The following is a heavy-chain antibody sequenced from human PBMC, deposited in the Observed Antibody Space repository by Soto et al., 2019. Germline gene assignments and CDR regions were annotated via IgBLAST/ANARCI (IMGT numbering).Heavy chain of an antibody. CDR2: IYYSGST. D-gene: IGHD1-26*01. Sequence: QVQLQESGPGLVKPSQTLSLTCTVSGGSISSGDYYWSWIRQPPGKGLEWIGYIYYSGSTYYNPSLKSRVTISVDTSKNQFSLKLSSVTAADTAVYYCARDRGYSGSPPRYWYFDLWGRGTLVTVSS. J-gene: IGHJ2*01. V-gene: IGHV4-30-4*01. CDR1: GGSISSGDYY. CDR3: ARDRGYSGSPPRYWYFDL.